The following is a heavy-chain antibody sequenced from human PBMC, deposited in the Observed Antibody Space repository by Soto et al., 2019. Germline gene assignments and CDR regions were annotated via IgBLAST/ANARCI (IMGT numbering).Heavy chain of an antibody. Sequence: GESLKISCKGSGYSFTSYWIGWVRQMPGKGLEWMGIIYPGDSDTRYSPSFQGQVTISADKSISTAYLQWSSLKASDTAMYYCARFPGDLVEYQLLTFGYGMDVWGQGTTVTV. J-gene: IGHJ6*02. CDR2: IYPGDSDT. D-gene: IGHD2-2*01. CDR1: GYSFTSYW. V-gene: IGHV5-51*01. CDR3: ARFPGDLVEYQLLTFGYGMDV.